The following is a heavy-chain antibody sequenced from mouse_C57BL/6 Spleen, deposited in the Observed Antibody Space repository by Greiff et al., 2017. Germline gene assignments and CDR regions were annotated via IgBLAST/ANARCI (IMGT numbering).Heavy chain of an antibody. CDR3: ARGLSY. D-gene: IGHD1-1*01. Sequence: EVQVVESGPGLVKPSQSLSLTCSVTGYSITSGYYWNWIRQFPGNKLEWMGYISYDGSNNYNPSLKNRISITRDTSKNQFFLKLNSVTTEDTATYHCARGLSYWGQGTTLTVSS. J-gene: IGHJ2*01. CDR1: GYSITSGYY. CDR2: ISYDGSN. V-gene: IGHV3-6*01.